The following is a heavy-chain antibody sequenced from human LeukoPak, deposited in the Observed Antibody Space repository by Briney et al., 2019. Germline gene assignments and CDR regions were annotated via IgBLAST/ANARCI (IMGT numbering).Heavy chain of an antibody. CDR2: ISAYNGNT. CDR3: ARLQAGYDSSGYPDY. Sequence: ASVKVSCKASGYTFTSYGISWVRQAPGQGLEWMGWISAYNGNTNYAQKLQGRVTVTTDTSTSTAYMELRSLRSDDTAVYYCARLQAGYDSSGYPDYWGQGTLVTVSS. J-gene: IGHJ4*02. D-gene: IGHD3-22*01. CDR1: GYTFTSYG. V-gene: IGHV1-18*01.